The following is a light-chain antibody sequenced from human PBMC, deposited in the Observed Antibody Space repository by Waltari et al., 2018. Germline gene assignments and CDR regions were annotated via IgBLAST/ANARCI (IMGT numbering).Light chain of an antibody. CDR2: ATS. V-gene: IGKV1-33*01. CDR1: QDITNY. J-gene: IGKJ3*01. CDR3: QQYDSLPLT. Sequence: DVQMTQSPSSLSASIGDRVTITCQASQDITNYLNWYQQKPGKAPNLLIYATSNLESGVPSRFSGSGSGTLFTFTNSSLQPEDIATYYCQQYDSLPLTFGPGTTVDV.